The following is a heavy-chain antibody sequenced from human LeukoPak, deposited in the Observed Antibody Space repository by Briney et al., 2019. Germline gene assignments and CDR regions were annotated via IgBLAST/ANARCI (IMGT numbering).Heavy chain of an antibody. Sequence: SESLSLTCAVYGGSFSGYYWSWIRQPPGKGLEWIGEINHSGSTNYNPSLKSRVTISVDTSKNQFSLKLSSVTAADTAVYYCARGTDFWSGYYGYWGQGTLVTVSS. CDR3: ARGTDFWSGYYGY. J-gene: IGHJ4*02. CDR2: INHSGST. V-gene: IGHV4-34*01. CDR1: GGSFSGYY. D-gene: IGHD3-3*01.